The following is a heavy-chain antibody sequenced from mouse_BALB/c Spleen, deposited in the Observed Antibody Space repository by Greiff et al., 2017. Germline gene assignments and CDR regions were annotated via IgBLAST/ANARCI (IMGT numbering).Heavy chain of an antibody. CDR2: IDPANGNT. CDR3: ARGDYEGDWYFDV. Sequence: EVQLQQSGAELVKPGASVKLSCTASGFNIKDTYMHWVKQRPEQGLEWIGRIDPANGNTKYDPKFQGKATITADTSSNTAYLQLSSLTSEDTAVYYCARGDYEGDWYFDVWGAGTTVTVSS. V-gene: IGHV14-3*02. J-gene: IGHJ1*01. CDR1: GFNIKDTY. D-gene: IGHD2-4*01.